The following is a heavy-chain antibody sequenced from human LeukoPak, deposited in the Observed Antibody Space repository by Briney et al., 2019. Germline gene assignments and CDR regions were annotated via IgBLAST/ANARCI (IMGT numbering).Heavy chain of an antibody. Sequence: SETLSLTCAVYGGSFSGYYWSWIRQPAGKGLEWIGRIYTSGSTNYNPSLKSRVTISVDTSKNQFSLKLSSVTAADTAVYYCTRDRRDGYNLYYFDLWGQGTLVTVSS. CDR3: TRDRRDGYNLYYFDL. D-gene: IGHD5-24*01. V-gene: IGHV4-4*07. CDR2: IYTSGST. J-gene: IGHJ4*02. CDR1: GGSFSGYY.